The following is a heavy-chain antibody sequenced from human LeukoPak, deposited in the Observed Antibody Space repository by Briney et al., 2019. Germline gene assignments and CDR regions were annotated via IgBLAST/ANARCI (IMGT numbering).Heavy chain of an antibody. CDR1: GGSFSGYY. V-gene: IGHV4-34*01. Sequence: KPSETLSLTCAVYGGSFSGYYWSWIRQPPGKGLEWIGEINHSGSTNYNPSLKSRVTISVDTSKNQFSLKLSSVTAADTAVYYCARGTVVTPFDYWGQGTLVTVSS. D-gene: IGHD2-21*02. CDR2: INHSGST. J-gene: IGHJ4*02. CDR3: ARGTVVTPFDY.